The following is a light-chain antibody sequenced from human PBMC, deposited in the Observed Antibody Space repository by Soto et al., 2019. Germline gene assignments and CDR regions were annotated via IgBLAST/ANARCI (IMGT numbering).Light chain of an antibody. CDR1: QSVSSSY. CDR2: DAS. J-gene: IGKJ5*01. V-gene: IGKV3-11*01. CDR3: QQRSDWPSIT. Sequence: ELVMTQSPATLSVSPGERATLSCGASQSVSSSYLAWYQQKPGQAPRLLIYDASNRATGIPARFSGSGSGTDFTLTISSLEPEDFAVYYCQQRSDWPSITFGQGTRLEIK.